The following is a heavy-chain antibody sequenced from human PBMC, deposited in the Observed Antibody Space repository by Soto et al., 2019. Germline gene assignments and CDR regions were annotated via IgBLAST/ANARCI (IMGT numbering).Heavy chain of an antibody. CDR2: IKQDGSEK. D-gene: IGHD7-27*01. J-gene: IGHJ4*02. CDR1: GFTFSSYW. V-gene: IGHV3-7*03. CDR3: ASSNWGSPAYFDY. Sequence: GGSLRLSCVASGFTFSSYWMSWVRQAPGKGLEWVANIKQDGSEKYYVDSVKGRFTISRDNAKNSLYLQMNSLRAEDTAVYYCASSNWGSPAYFDYWGQGTLVTVSS.